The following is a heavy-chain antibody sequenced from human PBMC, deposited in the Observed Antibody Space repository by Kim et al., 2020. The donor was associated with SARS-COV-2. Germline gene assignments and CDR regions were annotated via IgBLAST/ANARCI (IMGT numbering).Heavy chain of an antibody. V-gene: IGHV3-23*01. CDR2: IKVRGDNT. CDR1: GFTFRTYA. D-gene: IGHD2-8*02. J-gene: IGHJ5*01. CDR3: ARGRRTTAAGVSHS. Sequence: GGSLRLSCAASGFTFRTYAMSWVRQAPGTGLEWVSIIKVRGDNTYYADSVKGRSTISRDSSKDTLYLQLNSLRAEDKGLDYCARGRRTTAAGVSHSWG.